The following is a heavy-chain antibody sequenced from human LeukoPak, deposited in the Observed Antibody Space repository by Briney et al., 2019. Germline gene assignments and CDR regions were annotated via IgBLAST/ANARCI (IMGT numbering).Heavy chain of an antibody. Sequence: PGGSLRLSCAASGFTFSSYSMNWVRQAPGKGLEWVANIKKDDGSEKYYVESVQGRFTISRDNARNSVFLQMNGLRAEDTAVYYCATYGLVVAATDYWGQGTVVTVSS. J-gene: IGHJ4*02. CDR3: ATYGLVVAATDY. V-gene: IGHV3-7*01. CDR2: IKKDDGSEK. CDR1: GFTFSSYS. D-gene: IGHD2-15*01.